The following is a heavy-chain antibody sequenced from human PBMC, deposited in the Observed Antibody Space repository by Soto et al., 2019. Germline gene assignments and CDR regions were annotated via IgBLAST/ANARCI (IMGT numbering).Heavy chain of an antibody. V-gene: IGHV4-34*01. CDR1: SASFSGYY. CDR3: ARGNHFFISFPFDD. Sequence: SLTWAAYSASFSGYYWSWIRQPPGKGLEWIGEINHSGSTNYNPSLKSRVTISVDTSKNQFSLKLSSVTAADTAVYYCARGNHFFISFPFDDCGDGTLVPVS. CDR2: INHSGST. J-gene: IGHJ4*01. D-gene: IGHD2-21*01.